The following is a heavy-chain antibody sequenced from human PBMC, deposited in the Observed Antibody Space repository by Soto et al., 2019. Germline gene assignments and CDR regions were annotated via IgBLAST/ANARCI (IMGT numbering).Heavy chain of an antibody. CDR2: IYYSGST. Sequence: SETLSLTCTVSGGSISSYYWSWIRQPPGKGLEWIGYIYYSGSTNYNPSLKSRVTISVDTSKNQFSLKLSSVTAADTAVYYCARLRGVRGTNWFDPWGQGTLVTVSS. J-gene: IGHJ5*02. CDR1: GGSISSYY. D-gene: IGHD3-10*01. CDR3: ARLRGVRGTNWFDP. V-gene: IGHV4-59*08.